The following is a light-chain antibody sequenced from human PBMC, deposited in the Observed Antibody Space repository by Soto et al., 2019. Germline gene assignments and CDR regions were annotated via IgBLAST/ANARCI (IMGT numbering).Light chain of an antibody. CDR1: NSNIGSDT. J-gene: IGLJ1*01. CDR3: ATWDDRLNGYV. V-gene: IGLV1-44*01. Sequence: QSVLTQPPSASGTPGQRVTISCSGSNSNIGSDTVNWDEQLPVTAPKHLIYSDNQRPSGVPDRYADDKFVTSASLGISGVQSGDEADYYCATWDDRLNGYVFGPETMVT. CDR2: SDN.